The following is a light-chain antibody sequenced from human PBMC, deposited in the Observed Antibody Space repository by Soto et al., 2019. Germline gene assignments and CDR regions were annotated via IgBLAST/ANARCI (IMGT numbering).Light chain of an antibody. Sequence: QSVLTQPPSVYGAPGQRVTISCNGSSSNIGAGYNVHWYQQLPGTAPKLLIYGNSNRPSGVPDRFSGSKSGTSASLAITGLQAEDEADYYCQSYDSSLSGYVFGTGTKLTVL. CDR2: GNS. J-gene: IGLJ1*01. CDR1: SSNIGAGYN. V-gene: IGLV1-40*01. CDR3: QSYDSSLSGYV.